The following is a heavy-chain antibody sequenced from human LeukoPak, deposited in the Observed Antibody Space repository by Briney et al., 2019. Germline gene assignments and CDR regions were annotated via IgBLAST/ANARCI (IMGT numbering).Heavy chain of an antibody. J-gene: IGHJ4*02. CDR3: AREHVLAEFFDH. D-gene: IGHD3-16*01. CDR2: INGDGSST. CDR1: GFSFSSYW. Sequence: PGGSLRLSCAASGFSFSSYWIHWVRQAPGKGLVWVSRINGDGSSTTYADSVKGRFTVSRDNAKNTLFLQMSSLRSEDTAVYYCAREHVLAEFFDHWGQGTLVTVSS. V-gene: IGHV3-74*01.